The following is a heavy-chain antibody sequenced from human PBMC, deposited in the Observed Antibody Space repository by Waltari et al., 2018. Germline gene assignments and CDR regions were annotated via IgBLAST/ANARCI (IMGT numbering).Heavy chain of an antibody. J-gene: IGHJ3*02. D-gene: IGHD3-9*01. CDR2: ISYDGSNK. CDR3: ARVGRYFDWFDAFDI. CDR1: GFTFSRYA. Sequence: QVQLVESGGGVVQPGRSLRLSCAASGFTFSRYAMHWVRQAPGKGVEWVAVISYDGSNKYYADAVKGRFTISRDNSKNTLYLQMNSLRAEDTAVYYCARVGRYFDWFDAFDIWGQGTMVTVSS. V-gene: IGHV3-30-3*01.